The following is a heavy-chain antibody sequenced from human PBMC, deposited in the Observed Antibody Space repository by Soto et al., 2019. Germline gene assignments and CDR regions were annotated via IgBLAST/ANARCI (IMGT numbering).Heavy chain of an antibody. Sequence: GGSLRLSCAASGFTFSSYAMHWVRQAPGKGLEWVAVISYDGSNKYYADSVKGRFTISRDNSKNTLYLQMNSLRAEDTAVYYCARDPSVLRYFDWLSSKFDYWGQGTLVTVSS. D-gene: IGHD3-9*01. CDR3: ARDPSVLRYFDWLSSKFDY. CDR2: ISYDGSNK. CDR1: GFTFSSYA. J-gene: IGHJ4*02. V-gene: IGHV3-30-3*01.